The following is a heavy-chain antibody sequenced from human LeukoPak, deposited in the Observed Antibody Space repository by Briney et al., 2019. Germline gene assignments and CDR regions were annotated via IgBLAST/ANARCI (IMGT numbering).Heavy chain of an antibody. CDR3: ARVGRGDHTWGSYYCDH. CDR1: GDSFSSYH. Sequence: PSETLSLTCTVSGDSFSSYHWSWLRQPPGKGLEWIGYISSGGRTSYNPSLQSRVAIPVDTSKNQFSLKLSSVTAADTAVYYCARVGRGDHTWGSYYCDHWGQGTLVSVSS. D-gene: IGHD3-16*01. V-gene: IGHV4-59*01. CDR2: ISSGGRT. J-gene: IGHJ4*02.